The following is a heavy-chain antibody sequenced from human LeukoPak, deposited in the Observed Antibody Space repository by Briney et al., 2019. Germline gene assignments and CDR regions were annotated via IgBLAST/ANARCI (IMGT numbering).Heavy chain of an antibody. CDR2: IIPIFDTA. V-gene: IGHV1-69*05. CDR1: GGTFSSYA. Sequence: VASVKVSCKASGGTFSSYAISWVRQAPGQGLEWMGGIIPIFDTANYAQKFQGRVTITTDESTSTAYMELSSLRSEDTAVYYCARVVLDGYNYHYFDYWGQGTLVTVSS. D-gene: IGHD5-24*01. CDR3: ARVVLDGYNYHYFDY. J-gene: IGHJ4*02.